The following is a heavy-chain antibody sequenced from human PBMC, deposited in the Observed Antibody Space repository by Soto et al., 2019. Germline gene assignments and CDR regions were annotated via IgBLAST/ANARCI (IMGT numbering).Heavy chain of an antibody. J-gene: IGHJ3*02. CDR1: GFTFRSYA. CDR2: ISGTGGST. CDR3: ARALITMIVVVTTPDAFDI. Sequence: PGGSLRLSCAISGFTFRSYAMSWVRQAPGKGLEWVSGISGTGGSTYYADSVKGRFTISRDNSKDTLYLQMNSLRDEDTAVYYCARALITMIVVVTTPDAFDIWGQGTMVTVSS. D-gene: IGHD3-22*01. V-gene: IGHV3-23*01.